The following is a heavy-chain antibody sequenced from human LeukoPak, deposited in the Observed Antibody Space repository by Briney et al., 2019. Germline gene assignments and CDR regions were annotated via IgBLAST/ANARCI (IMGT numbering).Heavy chain of an antibody. D-gene: IGHD1-26*01. J-gene: IGHJ4*02. CDR3: ARGWSGSPDY. CDR2: MNPNRGDT. V-gene: IGHV1-8*01. Sequence: GASVKVSCKASGYTFTSYDIHWVRQATGQGLEWMGRMNPNRGDTDYAQKLQGRVTMTTDTSTSTAYMELRSLRSDDTAVYYCARGWSGSPDYWGQGTLVTVSS. CDR1: GYTFTSYD.